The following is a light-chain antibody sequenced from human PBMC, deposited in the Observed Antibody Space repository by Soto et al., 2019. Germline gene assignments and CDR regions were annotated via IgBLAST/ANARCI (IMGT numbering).Light chain of an antibody. CDR2: KAS. J-gene: IGKJ1*01. V-gene: IGKV1-5*03. CDR1: QSISSW. CDR3: QQYNSYSQWT. Sequence: DIQMTQSPSTLSASVGDRVTITCRASQSISSWLARYQQKPGKAPKLLIYKASSLESGVPSRFSGSGSGTEFTLTISSLQPDDFATYYCQQYNSYSQWTFGQGTKVEIK.